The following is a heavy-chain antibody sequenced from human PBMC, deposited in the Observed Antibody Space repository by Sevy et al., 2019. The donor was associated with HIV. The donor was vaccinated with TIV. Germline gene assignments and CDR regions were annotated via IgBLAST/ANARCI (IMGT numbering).Heavy chain of an antibody. CDR1: GFTFSDHY. J-gene: IGHJ4*02. D-gene: IGHD3-22*01. CDR2: ISRSGSTI. CDR3: ARGHRKSDSSGYYYDRFDEFGFDY. V-gene: IGHV3-11*01. Sequence: KQWGSLRLSCAASGFTFSDHYMSWIRQAPGKGLEWVSYISRSGSTIYFAASLKGRLTISRDNAKNSLYLQMNSLGAEDTAVYYCARGHRKSDSSGYYYDRFDEFGFDYWGQGTLVTVSS.